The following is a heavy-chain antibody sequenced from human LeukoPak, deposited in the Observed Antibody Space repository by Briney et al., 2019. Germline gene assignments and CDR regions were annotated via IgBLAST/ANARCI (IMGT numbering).Heavy chain of an antibody. V-gene: IGHV3-9*03. Sequence: GRSLRLSCAASGFTFDDYAMHWVRQAPGKGLEWVSGISWNSGSIGYADSVKGRFAISRDSAKNSLYLQMNSLRAEDMALYYCAKANYYDSSGYYPGGAFDIWGQGTMVTVSS. D-gene: IGHD3-22*01. CDR1: GFTFDDYA. CDR2: ISWNSGSI. J-gene: IGHJ3*02. CDR3: AKANYYDSSGYYPGGAFDI.